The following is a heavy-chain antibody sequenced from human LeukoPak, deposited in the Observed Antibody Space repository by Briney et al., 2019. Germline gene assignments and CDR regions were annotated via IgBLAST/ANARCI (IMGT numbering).Heavy chain of an antibody. CDR3: ARRLGIAAAGKYYFDY. CDR2: IYYSGST. J-gene: IGHJ4*02. D-gene: IGHD6-13*01. V-gene: IGHV4-59*08. CDR1: GGSISSYY. Sequence: NPSETLSLTCTVSGGSISSYYWSWIRQPPGKGLEWIGYIYYSGSTNYNPSLKSRVTISVDTSKNQFSLKLSSVTAADTAVYYCARRLGIAAAGKYYFDYWGQGTLVTVSS.